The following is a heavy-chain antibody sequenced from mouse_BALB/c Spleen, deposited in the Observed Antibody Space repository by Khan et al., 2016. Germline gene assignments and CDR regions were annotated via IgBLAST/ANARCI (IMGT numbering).Heavy chain of an antibody. V-gene: IGHV9-3-1*01. CDR2: INTYTGEP. CDR3: ARVRHSGTMVY. CDR1: GYTFTTNG. D-gene: IGHD3-1*01. Sequence: IPLVQSGPELKKPGETVKISCKASGYTFTTNGMNWVKQAPGKGLKWMGCINTYTGEPIYADDFKGRFAFSLDTSASTAYLQINNLNIEDTATYFCARVRHSGTMVYWGQGTAVTVSS. J-gene: IGHJ4*01.